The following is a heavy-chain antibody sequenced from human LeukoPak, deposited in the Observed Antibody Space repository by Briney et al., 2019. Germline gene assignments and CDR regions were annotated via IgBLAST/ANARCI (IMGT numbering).Heavy chain of an antibody. CDR1: GFTFSSYA. V-gene: IGHV3-21*01. Sequence: GGSLRLSCAASGFTFSSYAMNWVRQAPGKGLEWVSSISSSSYIYYADSVKGRFTISRDNAKNSLYLQMNSLRAEDTAVYYCARDPKYYYDSSGYLAANAFDIWGQGTMVTVSS. D-gene: IGHD3-22*01. CDR3: ARDPKYYYDSSGYLAANAFDI. J-gene: IGHJ3*02. CDR2: ISSSSYI.